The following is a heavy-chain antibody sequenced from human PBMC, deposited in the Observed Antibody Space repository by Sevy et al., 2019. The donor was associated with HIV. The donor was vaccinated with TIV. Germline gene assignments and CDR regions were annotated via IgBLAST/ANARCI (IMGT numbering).Heavy chain of an antibody. V-gene: IGHV3-33*01. CDR3: ARESLAVAGIGYYFHS. Sequence: SLKISCAASGFSFNGYGMHWVRQAPGKGLEWLAVIWYDGTNKEYADSVKGRFTISRDNSENTLYLQMNSLRAEDTAVYYCARESLAVAGIGYYFHSWGQGTLVTVSS. CDR2: IWYDGTNK. CDR1: GFSFNGYG. D-gene: IGHD6-19*01. J-gene: IGHJ4*02.